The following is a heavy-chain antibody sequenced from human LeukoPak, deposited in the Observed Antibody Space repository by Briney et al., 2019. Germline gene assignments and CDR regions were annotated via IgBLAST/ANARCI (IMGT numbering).Heavy chain of an antibody. Sequence: ASVKVSCKASGYTFTGYYMNWVRQAPGQGLEWMGWINPNTGDINYAQKFQGRVTMTRDASISTAYMELTILRSNDTAVYYCVSGSYGVSANGMDVWGQGTMVTVSS. CDR1: GYTFTGYY. CDR2: INPNTGDI. CDR3: VSGSYGVSANGMDV. D-gene: IGHD1-1*01. V-gene: IGHV1-2*02. J-gene: IGHJ6*02.